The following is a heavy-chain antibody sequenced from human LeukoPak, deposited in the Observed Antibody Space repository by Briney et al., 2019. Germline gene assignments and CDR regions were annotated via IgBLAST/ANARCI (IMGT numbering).Heavy chain of an antibody. D-gene: IGHD6-6*01. CDR1: GGSFSGYY. CDR3: AREGRAAARPFDY. J-gene: IGHJ4*02. V-gene: IGHV4-34*01. Sequence: SETLSLTCAVYGGSFSGYYWSWIRQPPGKGLEWIGEINHSGSTNYNPPLKSRVTISVDTSKTQVSLKLSSVTAADTAVYYCAREGRAAARPFDYWGQGTLVTVSS. CDR2: INHSGST.